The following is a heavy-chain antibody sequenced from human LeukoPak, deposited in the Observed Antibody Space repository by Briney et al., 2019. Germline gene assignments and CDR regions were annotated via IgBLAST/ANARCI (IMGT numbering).Heavy chain of an antibody. V-gene: IGHV4-4*07. CDR2: IYPSGST. J-gene: IGHJ6*02. Sequence: SETLSLTCTVSGGSISSYFWSWIRQPAGKGLEWIGRIYPSGSTNYSPSLKSRVTMSVDTSKNQFSLKLSSVTAADTAVYYCARAAAFYYDSSGYSTSPYYYGMDVWGQGTTVAVSS. CDR1: GGSISSYF. D-gene: IGHD3-22*01. CDR3: ARAAAFYYDSSGYSTSPYYYGMDV.